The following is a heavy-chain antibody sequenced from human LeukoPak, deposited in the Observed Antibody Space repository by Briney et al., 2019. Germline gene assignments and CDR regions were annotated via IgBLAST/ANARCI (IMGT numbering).Heavy chain of an antibody. V-gene: IGHV3-30*02. D-gene: IGHD1-14*01. CDR1: GFTFSSYG. CDR3: ARLTGTSSPGVDY. J-gene: IGHJ4*02. CDR2: IRYDGSNK. Sequence: PGGSLRLSCAASGFTFSSYGMHWVRQAPGKGLELVAFIRYDGSNKYYADSVKGRFTISRDNSKNTLYLQMNSLTAEDTAVYFCARLTGTSSPGVDYWGQGTLVTVSS.